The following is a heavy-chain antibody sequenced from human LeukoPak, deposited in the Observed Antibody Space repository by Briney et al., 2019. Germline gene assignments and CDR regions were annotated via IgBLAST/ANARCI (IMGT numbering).Heavy chain of an antibody. CDR1: GFTFSSYA. CDR2: ISGSGGST. V-gene: IGHV3-23*01. Sequence: GSLRLSCAASGFTFSSYAMSWVRQAPGKGLEWVSAISGSGGSTYYADSVKGRFTISRDNSKNTLYLQMNSLRAEDTAVYYCARDGRHYYGSGNYYSKDAFDIWGQGTMVTVSS. D-gene: IGHD3-10*01. CDR3: ARDGRHYYGSGNYYSKDAFDI. J-gene: IGHJ3*02.